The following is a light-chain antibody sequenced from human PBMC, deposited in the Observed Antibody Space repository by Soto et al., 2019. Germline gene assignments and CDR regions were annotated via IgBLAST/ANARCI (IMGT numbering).Light chain of an antibody. Sequence: DIQMPQSPSTLSASVGASLHITGRASQSISGSLNWYQQKPGKAPKLLIYGASTLQSGVPSRFSGSGSGTDYTLTISSLQPEDFATYYCQQTRSYPSTFGGGTKVDIK. CDR2: GAS. CDR3: QQTRSYPST. V-gene: IGKV1-39*01. J-gene: IGKJ4*01. CDR1: QSISGS.